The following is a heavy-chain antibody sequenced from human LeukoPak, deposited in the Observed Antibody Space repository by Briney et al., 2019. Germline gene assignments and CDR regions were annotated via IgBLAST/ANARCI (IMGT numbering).Heavy chain of an antibody. CDR3: ARGGYGGSYDY. D-gene: IGHD1-26*01. J-gene: IGHJ4*02. CDR1: GGSISSSSYY. V-gene: IGHV4-61*02. Sequence: PSETLSLTCTVSGGSISSSSYYWGWIRQPAGKGLEWIGRFYTSGSTNYNPSLKSRVTISVDTSKNQFSLKLNSVTAADTAVYYCARGGYGGSYDYWGQGTLVTVSS. CDR2: FYTSGST.